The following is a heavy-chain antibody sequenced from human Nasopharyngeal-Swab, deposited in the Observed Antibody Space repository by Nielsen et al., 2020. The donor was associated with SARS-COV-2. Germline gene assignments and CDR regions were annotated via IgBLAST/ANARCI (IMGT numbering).Heavy chain of an antibody. CDR3: AKAPYLRGLDV. CDR1: GFTFSSYA. D-gene: IGHD2-21*01. V-gene: IGHV3-23*01. J-gene: IGHJ6*02. Sequence: GGSLRLSCAASGFTFSSYAMSWVRQAPGKGLEWVSIISGSGDTTYCADSVNDRFTISRDNFKNTLYLQTNSLRVEDTAVYYCAKAPYLRGLDVWGQGTTVTVSS. CDR2: ISGSGDTT.